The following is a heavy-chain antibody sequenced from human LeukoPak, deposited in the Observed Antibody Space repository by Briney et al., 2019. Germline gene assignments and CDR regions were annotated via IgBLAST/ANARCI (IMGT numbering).Heavy chain of an antibody. CDR2: ISSSSSYI. Sequence: GGSLRLSCAASGFTFSSYSMNWVRQAPGKGLEWVSSISSSSSYIYYADSVKGRFTISRDNAKNSLYLQMNSLRAEDTAVYYCASDTGSGSYKRPIDYWGQGTLVTVSS. V-gene: IGHV3-21*01. CDR1: GFTFSSYS. D-gene: IGHD3-10*01. J-gene: IGHJ4*02. CDR3: ASDTGSGSYKRPIDY.